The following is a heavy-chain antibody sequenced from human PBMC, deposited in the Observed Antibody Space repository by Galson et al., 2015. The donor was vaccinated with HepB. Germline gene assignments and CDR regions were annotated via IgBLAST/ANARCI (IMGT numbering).Heavy chain of an antibody. CDR2: ISGSGGST. CDR1: GFTFSSYA. V-gene: IGHV3-23*01. Sequence: SLRLSCAASGFTFSSYAMSWVRQAPGKGLEWVSAISGSGGSTYYADSVKGRFTISRDNSKNTLYLQMNSLRAEDTAVYYCAKDLWDIVVVPAASYYFDYLGQGTLVTVSS. CDR3: AKDLWDIVVVPAASYYFDY. D-gene: IGHD2-2*01. J-gene: IGHJ4*02.